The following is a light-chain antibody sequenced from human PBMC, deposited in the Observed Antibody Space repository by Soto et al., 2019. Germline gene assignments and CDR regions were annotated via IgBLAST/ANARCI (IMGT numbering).Light chain of an antibody. CDR2: GAS. J-gene: IGKJ4*01. CDR1: QSVSSN. CDR3: QQYNNWPLT. V-gene: IGKV3-15*01. Sequence: EIVMTQSPATLSVSPGERATPSCRASQSVSSNLAWYQQKPGQDPRLLIYGASTRATGIPARFSGSGSGTEFTLTISSLQSEAFAVYYCQQYNNWPLTFGGGTKVEIK.